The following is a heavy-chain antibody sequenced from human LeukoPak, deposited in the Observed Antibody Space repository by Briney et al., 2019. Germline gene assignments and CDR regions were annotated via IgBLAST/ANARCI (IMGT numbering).Heavy chain of an antibody. V-gene: IGHV5-51*01. CDR3: GMSGDRVPLQDDVFDA. J-gene: IGHJ3*01. D-gene: IGHD1-26*01. CDR2: IYPGDSGP. CDR1: GYSLTSYC. Sequence: GESLKISCKVSGYSLTSYCIGWVRQMPGKGLEWMGIIYPGDSGPTYSPSFQGQVTISVDKSINTAYLQWSSLQASDTAMYYCGMSGDRVPLQDDVFDAWGQGTMVTVST.